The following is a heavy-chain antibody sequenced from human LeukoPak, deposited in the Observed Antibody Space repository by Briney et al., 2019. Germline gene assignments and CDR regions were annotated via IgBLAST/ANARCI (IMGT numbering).Heavy chain of an antibody. D-gene: IGHD1-26*01. CDR1: GYTFTSYG. CDR2: ISAYNVNT. CDR3: ARDRIDYYAMDV. V-gene: IGHV1-18*01. J-gene: IGHJ6*02. Sequence: ASVEVSCKASGYTFTSYGISWVRQAPGQGLEWMGWISAYNVNTNYAQKLQGRVTMTTDTSTSTAYMELRSLRSDDTAVYYCARDRIDYYAMDVWGQGTTVTVSS.